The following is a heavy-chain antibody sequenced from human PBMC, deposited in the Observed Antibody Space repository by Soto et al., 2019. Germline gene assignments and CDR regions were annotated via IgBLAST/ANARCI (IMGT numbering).Heavy chain of an antibody. CDR3: ARDSSYYYGSGSYLGY. CDR2: ISSSSSTI. J-gene: IGHJ4*02. D-gene: IGHD3-10*01. V-gene: IGHV3-48*02. CDR1: GFTFSSYS. Sequence: GGSLRLSCAASGFTFSSYSMNWVRQAPGKGLEWVSYISSSSSTIYYADSVKGRFTISRDNAKNSLYLQMNSLRDEDTAVYYCARDSSYYYGSGSYLGYWSQGTLVTVSS.